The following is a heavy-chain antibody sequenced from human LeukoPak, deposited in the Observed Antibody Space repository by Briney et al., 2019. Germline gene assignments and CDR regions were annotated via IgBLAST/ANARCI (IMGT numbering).Heavy chain of an antibody. CDR3: ARGGGIVLMVYAIRGPPDY. D-gene: IGHD2-8*01. Sequence: ASVKISCKASGYTFTGYCMHWVRQAPGQGLEWMGWINPNSGGTNYAQKFQGRVTMTRDTSISTAYMELSRLRSDDTAVYYCARGGGIVLMVYAIRGPPDYWGQGTLVTVSS. CDR2: INPNSGGT. CDR1: GYTFTGYC. J-gene: IGHJ4*02. V-gene: IGHV1-2*02.